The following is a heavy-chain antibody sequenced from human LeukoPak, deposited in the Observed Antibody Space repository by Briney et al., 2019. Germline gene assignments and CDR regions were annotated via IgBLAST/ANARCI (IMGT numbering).Heavy chain of an antibody. CDR2: NYPGDSDT. CDR3: ARQPSYSSSAGGDY. Sequence: GESLKISCKGSGYSFTSYWIGWVRPMPGEGLEWMGINYPGDSDTRYSPSFQGPVTISDDKSISTAYLQWSHLKASETAMYCCARQPSYSSSAGGDYWGQGTLVTVSS. D-gene: IGHD6-6*01. CDR1: GYSFTSYW. J-gene: IGHJ4*02. V-gene: IGHV5-51*01.